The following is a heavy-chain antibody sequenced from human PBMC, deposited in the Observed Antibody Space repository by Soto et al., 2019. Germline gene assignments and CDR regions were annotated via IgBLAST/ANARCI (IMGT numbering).Heavy chain of an antibody. CDR2: INGSGST. CDR3: ARGNSGWLRLFHH. CDR1: GASISSSNW. V-gene: IGHV4-4*02. D-gene: IGHD6-25*01. Sequence: LTCAVSGASISSSNWWSWVRQSPGKGLEWIGEINGSGSTNYNPSLKSRVTISVDKAKNQFSLKLNSVTAADSALYYCARGNSGWLRLFHHSGQGTPVTVSS. J-gene: IGHJ1*01.